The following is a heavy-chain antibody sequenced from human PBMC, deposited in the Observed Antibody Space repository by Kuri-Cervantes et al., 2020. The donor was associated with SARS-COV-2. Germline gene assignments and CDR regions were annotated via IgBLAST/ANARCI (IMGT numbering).Heavy chain of an antibody. CDR1: GYTFTSYY. CDR3: ARVVIVVVPAYYDDAFDI. D-gene: IGHD2-2*03. V-gene: IGHV1-46*01. Sequence: ASVNVSCKASGYTFTSYYMHWVRQAPGQGLEWMGIINPSGGNTSYAQKFQGRVTMTRDTSTSTVYMELSSLRSEDTAVYYCARVVIVVVPAYYDDAFDIWGQGTMVTVSS. CDR2: INPSGGNT. J-gene: IGHJ3*02.